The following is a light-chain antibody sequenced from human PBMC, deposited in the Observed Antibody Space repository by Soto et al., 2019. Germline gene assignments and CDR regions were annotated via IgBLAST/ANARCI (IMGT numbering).Light chain of an antibody. CDR1: QSISSY. CDR2: AAS. Sequence: DIQMTQSPSSLSASVGDRVTITCRASQSISSYLNWYQQKPGKAPKLLIYAASTLQSGVQSRFSGSGSGTEFTLTIRSLQPEDFATYYCKQLNSPLTFGGGTKVDIK. V-gene: IGKV1-9*01. CDR3: KQLNSPLT. J-gene: IGKJ4*01.